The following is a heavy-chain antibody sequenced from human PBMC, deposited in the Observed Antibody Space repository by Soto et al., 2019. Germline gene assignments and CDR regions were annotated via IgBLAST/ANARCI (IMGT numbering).Heavy chain of an antibody. CDR1: GFSISGDNW. CDR3: VKQAGGYRTFDD. V-gene: IGHV4-28*01. CDR2: VCHTGFS. D-gene: IGHD2-8*02. J-gene: IGHJ4*02. Sequence: HVQLPESGPGLVKPSDTLSLTCAVSGFSISGDNWWGWIRQAPGKGLEWIGYVCHTGFSHYNPSLESRVTMSVDTSKNLFSLKLTSVPAVDTAVYYCVKQAGGYRTFDDWGQGTLVTVSS.